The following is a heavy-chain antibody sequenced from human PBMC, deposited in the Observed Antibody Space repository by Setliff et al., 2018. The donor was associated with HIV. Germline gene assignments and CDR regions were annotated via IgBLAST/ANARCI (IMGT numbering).Heavy chain of an antibody. CDR1: GFTFTSYW. D-gene: IGHD3-10*01. Sequence: GGSLRLSCAASGFTFTSYWMIWVRQAPGKGLEWVANINQDGSGKNYVDSVKGRFTISRDNAKNSLYLQMDSLRDEDTAVYYCASFYGDYGYWGHGTQVTVSS. J-gene: IGHJ4*01. V-gene: IGHV3-7*03. CDR3: ASFYGDYGY. CDR2: INQDGSGK.